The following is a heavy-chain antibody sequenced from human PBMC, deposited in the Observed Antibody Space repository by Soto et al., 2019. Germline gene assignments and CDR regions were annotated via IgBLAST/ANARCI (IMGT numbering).Heavy chain of an antibody. CDR1: GYTLTSYG. J-gene: IGHJ3*02. Sequence: ASVKVSCKASGYTLTSYGISWVRQAPGQGLEWMGWISAYNGNTNYAQKLQGRVTMTTDTSTSTAYMELRSLRSDDTAVYYCARDHGGSGWYFAFDIWGQGTMVTVSS. V-gene: IGHV1-18*01. CDR3: ARDHGGSGWYFAFDI. CDR2: ISAYNGNT. D-gene: IGHD6-19*01.